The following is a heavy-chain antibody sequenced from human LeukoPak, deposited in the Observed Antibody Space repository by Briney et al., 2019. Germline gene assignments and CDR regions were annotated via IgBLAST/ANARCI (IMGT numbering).Heavy chain of an antibody. V-gene: IGHV3-30*02. CDR1: GFTFSSYG. Sequence: GGSLRLSCAASGFTFSSYGMHWVRQAPGKGLEWVAFIRYDGSNKYYADSVKGRFTISRDNSKNTLYLQMNSLRAEDTAVYYCARGAAVGANPLDAFDIWGQGTMVTVSS. J-gene: IGHJ3*02. D-gene: IGHD1-26*01. CDR3: ARGAAVGANPLDAFDI. CDR2: IRYDGSNK.